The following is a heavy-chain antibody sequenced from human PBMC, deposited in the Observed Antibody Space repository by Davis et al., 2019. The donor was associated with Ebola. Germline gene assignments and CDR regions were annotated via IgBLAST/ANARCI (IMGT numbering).Heavy chain of an antibody. CDR3: AVLSGVAPSVRYYGLDV. CDR1: GYTFTSYD. J-gene: IGHJ6*04. D-gene: IGHD3-3*01. CDR2: MNPNSGST. Sequence: AASVKVSCKASGYTFTSYDLNWVRQATGQGLEWMGWMNPNSGSTGYAQKFQGRVTMTRNTSISKAYMEMSSLRSEDTAVYYCAVLSGVAPSVRYYGLDVWGKGTTVTVSS. V-gene: IGHV1-8*01.